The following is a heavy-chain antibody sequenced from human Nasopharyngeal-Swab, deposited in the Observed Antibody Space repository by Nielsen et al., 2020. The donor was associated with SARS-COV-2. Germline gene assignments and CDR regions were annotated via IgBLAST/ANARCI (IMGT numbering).Heavy chain of an antibody. CDR2: IYYSGGT. J-gene: IGHJ3*02. D-gene: IGHD3-3*01. V-gene: IGHV4-59*01. CDR1: GASISRYY. Sequence: SETLSLTCSVSGASISRYYWSWIRQSPGKGLEWIGYIYYSGGTDYNPSLKSRVTISLDTSKNQFSLKLSSVTAADTAVYYCARLESITIFGVVIPTGAFDIWGQGTMVTVSS. CDR3: ARLESITIFGVVIPTGAFDI.